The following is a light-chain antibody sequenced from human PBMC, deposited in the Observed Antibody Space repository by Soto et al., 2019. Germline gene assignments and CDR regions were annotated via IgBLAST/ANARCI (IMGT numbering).Light chain of an antibody. Sequence: QSALTQPASVSESPGQSITISCTGTSXDVGGYDYVSWYQLHPGKAPKLMVFEVSNRPSGVSYRFSGSKSGNTASLTISGLQAEDEADYFCSSYSISTAYLFGTGTKVTVL. V-gene: IGLV2-14*01. CDR1: SXDVGGYDY. CDR2: EVS. J-gene: IGLJ1*01. CDR3: SSYSISTAYL.